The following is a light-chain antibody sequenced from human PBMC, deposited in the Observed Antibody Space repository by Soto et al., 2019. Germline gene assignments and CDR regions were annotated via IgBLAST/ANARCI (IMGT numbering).Light chain of an antibody. J-gene: IGKJ1*01. CDR3: QQYGSSGT. CDR1: QSISSY. V-gene: IGKV1-39*01. Sequence: DIQMTQSPSSLSASVGDRVTITCRASQSISSYLNWYQQKPGKAPKVLIYAASSLQNGVPSRFSGSGSGTDFTLTISRLEPEDFAVYYCQQYGSSGTFGQGTKVDIK. CDR2: AAS.